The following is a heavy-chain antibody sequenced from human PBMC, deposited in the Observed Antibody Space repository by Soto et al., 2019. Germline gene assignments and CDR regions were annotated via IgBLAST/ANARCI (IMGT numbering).Heavy chain of an antibody. CDR2: IYPGDSDT. Sequence: GESLKISCKGSGYSFTNYWIGWVRQMPGKGLEWMGIIYPGDSDTRYSPSFQGPVTISADKSISTAYLQWSSLKASDTAMYYCARPNNSGSTSRTNDAFEIWGQGTMVTVSS. V-gene: IGHV5-51*01. J-gene: IGHJ3*02. D-gene: IGHD6-19*01. CDR3: ARPNNSGSTSRTNDAFEI. CDR1: GYSFTNYW.